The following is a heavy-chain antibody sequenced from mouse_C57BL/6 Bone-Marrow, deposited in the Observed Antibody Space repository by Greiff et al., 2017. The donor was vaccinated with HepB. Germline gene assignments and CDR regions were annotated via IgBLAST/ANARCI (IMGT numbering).Heavy chain of an antibody. Sequence: EVMLVESGGDLVKPGGSLKLSCAASGFTFSSYGMSWVRQTPDKRLEWVATISSGGSYTYYPDSVKGRFTISRDNAKNTLYLQMSSLKSEDTVMYYCARLGILAWFAYWGQGTLVTVSA. D-gene: IGHD4-1*01. J-gene: IGHJ3*01. CDR1: GFTFSSYG. V-gene: IGHV5-6*01. CDR3: ARLGILAWFAY. CDR2: ISSGGSYT.